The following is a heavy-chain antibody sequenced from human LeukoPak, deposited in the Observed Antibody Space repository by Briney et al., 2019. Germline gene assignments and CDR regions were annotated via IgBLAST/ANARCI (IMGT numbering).Heavy chain of an antibody. D-gene: IGHD6-19*01. J-gene: IGHJ4*02. CDR3: AKEEQWLVPDY. Sequence: GGSLRLSCAASGFAFSTYWMSWVRQAPGKGLEWVANIKKDGSEIYYVDSVKGRFTISRDNSKNTLYLQMNSLRAEDTAVYYCAKEEQWLVPDYWGQGTLVTVSS. V-gene: IGHV3-7*03. CDR1: GFAFSTYW. CDR2: IKKDGSEI.